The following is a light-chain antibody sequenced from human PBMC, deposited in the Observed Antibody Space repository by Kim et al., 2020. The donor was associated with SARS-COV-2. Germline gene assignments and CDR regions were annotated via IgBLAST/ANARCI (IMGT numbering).Light chain of an antibody. CDR3: HHYGSSPRT. CDR1: QRVITSH. CDR2: ATS. Sequence: SPGERATLPCRASQRVITSHLGWYQQKPGQAPRLLISATSSRATGIPDRFSGSGSGTDFTLTISRLEPEDFAVYYCHHYGSSPRTFGQGTKVDIK. V-gene: IGKV3-20*01. J-gene: IGKJ1*01.